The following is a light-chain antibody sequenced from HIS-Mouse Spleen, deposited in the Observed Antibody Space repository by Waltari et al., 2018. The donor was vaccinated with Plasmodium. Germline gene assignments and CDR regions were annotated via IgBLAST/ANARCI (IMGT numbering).Light chain of an antibody. V-gene: IGKV3-15*01. CDR1: QRVGSK. CDR3: QQYNSWSFT. Sequence: EIVMTHSPATLSVSPGERATLSCRASQRVGSKLAWYQQKPGQAPRLLIYGASTRASGVPARFSGSGSGTEFTLTISSLQSEDFAVYYCQQYNSWSFTFGPGTKVDIK. J-gene: IGKJ3*01. CDR2: GAS.